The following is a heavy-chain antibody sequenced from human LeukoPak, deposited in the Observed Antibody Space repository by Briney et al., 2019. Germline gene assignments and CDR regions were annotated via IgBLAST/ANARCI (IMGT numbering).Heavy chain of an antibody. Sequence: GGPLRLSCAASGISFSDFWMHWIRQAPGKGLEWVANINQDGSHKYYVDSVEGRFTISRDTAKNSVHLEMNSLRVEDTAVYYCARDRGYTSYDYWGQGILVTVSS. CDR1: GISFSDFW. CDR3: ARDRGYTSYDY. CDR2: INQDGSHK. J-gene: IGHJ4*02. D-gene: IGHD5-18*01. V-gene: IGHV3-7*01.